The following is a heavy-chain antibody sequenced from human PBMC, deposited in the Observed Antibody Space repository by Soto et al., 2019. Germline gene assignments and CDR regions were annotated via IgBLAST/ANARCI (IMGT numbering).Heavy chain of an antibody. CDR1: GFTFSHYI. CDR3: AREGDSHEFRGFDL. CDR2: IRDDGKKT. D-gene: IGHD3-10*01. V-gene: IGHV3-30*03. Sequence: VQLVESGGGVVQPGTSLRLSCAASGFTFSHYIYHWVRQAPGKGLQWVAVIRDDGKKTNYATSVRGRFTVSRDMSKSTIFLQMNNLRIDDSAIYSCAREGDSHEFRGFDLWGQGTPVTVSS. J-gene: IGHJ4*02.